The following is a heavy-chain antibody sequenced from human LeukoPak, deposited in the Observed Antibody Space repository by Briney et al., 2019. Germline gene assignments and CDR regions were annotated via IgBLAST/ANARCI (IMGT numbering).Heavy chain of an antibody. V-gene: IGHV3-30*03. Sequence: GGSLRLSCAAPGFTFSSYAMHWVRQAPGKGLEWVAVISYDGSNKYYADSVKGRFTISRDNSKNTLYLQMNSLRAEDTAVYYCARGIFTGYSSSWSWGGLDYWGQGTLVTVSS. J-gene: IGHJ4*02. D-gene: IGHD6-13*01. CDR2: ISYDGSNK. CDR3: ARGIFTGYSSSWSWGGLDY. CDR1: GFTFSSYA.